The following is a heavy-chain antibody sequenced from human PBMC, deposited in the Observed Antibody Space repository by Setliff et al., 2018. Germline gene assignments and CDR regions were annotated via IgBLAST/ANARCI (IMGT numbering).Heavy chain of an antibody. CDR2: IHISGST. J-gene: IGHJ4*02. D-gene: IGHD6-19*01. CDR1: GGSISSYY. Sequence: TLSLTCTVSGGSISSYYWSWIRQPPGKGLEWIGYIHISGSTNYNPSLKSRVTISVDTSKNQFSLKLTSVTAADTAMYHCARDQFSSGWYGAPESYFDTWGQGILVTVSS. V-gene: IGHV4-59*01. CDR3: ARDQFSSGWYGAPESYFDT.